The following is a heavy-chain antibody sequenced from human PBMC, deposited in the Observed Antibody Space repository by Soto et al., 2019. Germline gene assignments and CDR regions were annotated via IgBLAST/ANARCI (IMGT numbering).Heavy chain of an antibody. CDR1: GDSISSRSYY. V-gene: IGHV4-39*01. CDR3: ARQRTSVVTRAYFDV. J-gene: IGHJ4*02. CDR2: IYYSGST. Sequence: SETLSLTCTVTGDSISSRSYYWGWIRQPPGKGLEWIGSIYYSGSTYNNPSLRSRVSMSIDTSKDQFSLKLKSVTAADTALYFCARQRTSVVTRAYFDVWGPGSLVTVSS. D-gene: IGHD2-21*02.